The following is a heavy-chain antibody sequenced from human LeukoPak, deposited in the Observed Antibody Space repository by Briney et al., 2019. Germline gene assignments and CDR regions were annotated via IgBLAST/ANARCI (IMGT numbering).Heavy chain of an antibody. J-gene: IGHJ5*02. D-gene: IGHD6-6*01. V-gene: IGHV1-3*01. Sequence: GASVKVSCKASGYTFTSYAMHWVRQAPGQRLEWMGWINAGNGNTKYPQKFQGRVTITRDTSASTAYMELSSLRSEDTAVYYCARASRIAWSNWFDPWGQGTLVTVSS. CDR3: ARASRIAWSNWFDP. CDR1: GYTFTSYA. CDR2: INAGNGNT.